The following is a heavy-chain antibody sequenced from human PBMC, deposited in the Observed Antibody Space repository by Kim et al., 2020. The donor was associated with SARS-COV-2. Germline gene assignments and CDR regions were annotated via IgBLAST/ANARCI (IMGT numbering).Heavy chain of an antibody. V-gene: IGHV1-18*01. J-gene: IGHJ4*02. D-gene: IGHD4-17*01. Sequence: NYAQNVQGRVTLTIDTSTNTAYMELRSLRSDDTAIYYCARDDGDYAIFDYWGQGTLVTVSS. CDR3: ARDDGDYAIFDY.